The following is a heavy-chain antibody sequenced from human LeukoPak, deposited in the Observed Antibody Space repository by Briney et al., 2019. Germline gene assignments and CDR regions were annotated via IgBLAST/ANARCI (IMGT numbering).Heavy chain of an antibody. J-gene: IGHJ4*02. V-gene: IGHV4-39*07. Sequence: SETLSLTCTVSGGSISSSSYYWDWIRQPPGKGLEWIGSIYYSGSTYYNPSLKRRVTISVDTSKNQFSLKLSSVTAADTAVYYCARTITIFGALGYFDYWGQGTLVTVSS. D-gene: IGHD3-3*01. CDR2: IYYSGST. CDR3: ARTITIFGALGYFDY. CDR1: GGSISSSSYY.